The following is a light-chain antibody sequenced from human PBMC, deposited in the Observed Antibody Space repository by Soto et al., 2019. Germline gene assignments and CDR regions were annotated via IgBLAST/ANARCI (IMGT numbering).Light chain of an antibody. V-gene: IGKV1-5*01. Sequence: DIQMTQSPSTLSASVGDRVTITCRASQSISSWLAWYQQKPGKAPKLLIYDASSLESGVPSRFSGSGSGTEFTLTIRSLQSEDFAVYFCQQYNNWPSFGQGTRLEI. CDR2: DAS. J-gene: IGKJ5*01. CDR1: QSISSW. CDR3: QQYNNWPS.